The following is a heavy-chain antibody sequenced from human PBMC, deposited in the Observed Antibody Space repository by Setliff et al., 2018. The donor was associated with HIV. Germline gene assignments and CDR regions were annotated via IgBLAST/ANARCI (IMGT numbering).Heavy chain of an antibody. D-gene: IGHD2-2*02. Sequence: ASVKVSCKASADTFTNCLINWVRQAPGQGLEWMGWINAGNGNTKYSQKIQGRVTITRDTSASTAYMELSSLRSEDTAVYYCARDRRPAGINYGYGYLDDWGQGTLVTVSS. CDR3: ARDRRPAGINYGYGYLDD. J-gene: IGHJ4*02. CDR1: ADTFTNCL. V-gene: IGHV1-3*01. CDR2: INAGNGNT.